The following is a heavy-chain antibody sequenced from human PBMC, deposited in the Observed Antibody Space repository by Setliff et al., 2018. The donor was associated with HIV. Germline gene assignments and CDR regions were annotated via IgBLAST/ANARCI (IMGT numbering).Heavy chain of an antibody. V-gene: IGHV4-34*01. D-gene: IGHD2-15*01. CDR3: ARARRAGSGPKYFQH. CDR2: INHSGST. CDR1: GGSFNGYY. J-gene: IGHJ1*01. Sequence: SETLSLTCAVYGGSFNGYYWSWIRQPPGKGLEWIGEINHSGSTNYKPSLKSRVTMSVDKSKNQFSLRLISVTAADTAVYYCARARRAGSGPKYFQHWGQGTLVTVSS.